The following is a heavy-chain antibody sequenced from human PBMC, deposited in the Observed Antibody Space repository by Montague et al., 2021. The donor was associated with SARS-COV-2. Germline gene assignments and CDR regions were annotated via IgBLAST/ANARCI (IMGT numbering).Heavy chain of an antibody. CDR1: GGSISSYY. Sequence: SETLSLTCTVSGGSISSYYWSWIRQPPAKGLELIGYIYYSWSTNHNPSLTSQVPISVGTSKNQFSLTLSSVPAADTAVYYCARTRCITIFGLGLSNDYGMDVWGQGTTVTVSS. CDR2: IYYSWST. D-gene: IGHD3-3*01. CDR3: ARTRCITIFGLGLSNDYGMDV. V-gene: IGHV4-59*01. J-gene: IGHJ6*02.